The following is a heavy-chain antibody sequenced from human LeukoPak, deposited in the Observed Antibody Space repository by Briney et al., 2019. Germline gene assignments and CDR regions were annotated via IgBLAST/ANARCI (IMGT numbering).Heavy chain of an antibody. CDR3: AKEAIIARAFDI. CDR2: ISWNSGSI. J-gene: IGHJ3*02. V-gene: IGHV3-9*03. CDR1: GFTFDDYA. Sequence: PGGFLRLSCAASGFTFDDYAMHWVRQAPGNGLEWVSGISWNSGSIGYADSVKGRFTISRDNAKNSLYLQMNSLRAEDMALYYCAKEAIIARAFDIWGQGTMVTVSS. D-gene: IGHD6-13*01.